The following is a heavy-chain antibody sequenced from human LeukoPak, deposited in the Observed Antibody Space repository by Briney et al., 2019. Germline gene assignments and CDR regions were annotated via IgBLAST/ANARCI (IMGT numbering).Heavy chain of an antibody. V-gene: IGHV3-30-3*01. J-gene: IGHJ4*02. CDR1: GFTFSSHA. CDR3: ARDWGQRGVGATLAN. D-gene: IGHD1-26*01. Sequence: PGGSLRLSCAASGFTFSSHAMVWARQAPGKGLEWVSFISHDGSESFHTESVKGRFTISRDNFKNTVDLQVSGLKEEDTAVYYCARDWGQRGVGATLANWGQGALVIVSS. CDR2: ISHDGSES.